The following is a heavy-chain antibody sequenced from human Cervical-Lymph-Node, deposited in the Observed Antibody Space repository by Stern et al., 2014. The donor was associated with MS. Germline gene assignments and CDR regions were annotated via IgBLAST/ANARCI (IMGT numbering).Heavy chain of an antibody. J-gene: IGHJ4*02. V-gene: IGHV7-4-1*02. Sequence: VQLVESGSELRKPVASVKVSCKASGYPFTSEAMNWVRQAPGQDFEWMGWINTDTGNPTYAQGFAGRFVFSLDASVSTAYLQIRDLKAEDTAVYYCTRGPMASFDFWGQGTLVTVSS. D-gene: IGHD5-24*01. CDR1: GYPFTSEA. CDR3: TRGPMASFDF. CDR2: INTDTGNP.